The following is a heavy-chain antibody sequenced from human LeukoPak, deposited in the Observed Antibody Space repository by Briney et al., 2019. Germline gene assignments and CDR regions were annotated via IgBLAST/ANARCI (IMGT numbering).Heavy chain of an antibody. CDR3: ARGHYDVLAASYKWTPDY. V-gene: IGHV3-21*01. J-gene: IGHJ4*02. CDR1: GFTFNTFN. Sequence: GSLGSSCAASGFTFNTFNMNWVRQAPGKGLGWGSSITSGGDYIYYADSVKGRFTTSRDNAKNSLSLQLNSLRVEDTAVYYCARGHYDVLAASYKWTPDYWGQGTLVTVPS. D-gene: IGHD3-9*01. CDR2: ITSGGDYI.